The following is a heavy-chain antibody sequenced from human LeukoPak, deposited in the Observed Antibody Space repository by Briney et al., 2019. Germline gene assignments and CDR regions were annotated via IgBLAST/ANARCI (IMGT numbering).Heavy chain of an antibody. CDR3: AREGYSNYSYHY. J-gene: IGHJ4*02. CDR2: IYYSGSS. V-gene: IGHV4-31*03. Sequence: PSETLSLTCTISGGSINNGGYYWSWIRQHPGKGLEWIGYIYYSGSSYYNPSLRSRVTISVDTSKNHFSLKLSSVTAADTAVYYCAREGYSNYSYHYWGQGTLVTVSS. CDR1: GGSINNGGYY. D-gene: IGHD4-11*01.